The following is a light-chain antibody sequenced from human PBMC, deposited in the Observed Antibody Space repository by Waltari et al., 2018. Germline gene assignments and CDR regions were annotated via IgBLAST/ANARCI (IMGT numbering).Light chain of an antibody. Sequence: QSVLTQPPSVSGAPGQRVPISCTGRRSDIGSHYTLHSYLQLPGTVPKLLIYANSNRPSGVPDRFSGSRSGTSASLAITGLQAEDEADYYCLSFDSNLRAYVFGTGTRVTVL. CDR1: RSDIGSHYT. J-gene: IGLJ1*01. CDR2: ANS. V-gene: IGLV1-40*01. CDR3: LSFDSNLRAYV.